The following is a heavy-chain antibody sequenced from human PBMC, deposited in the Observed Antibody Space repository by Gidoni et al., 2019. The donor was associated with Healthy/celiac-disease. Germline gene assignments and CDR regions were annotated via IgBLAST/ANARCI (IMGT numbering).Heavy chain of an antibody. V-gene: IGHV3-48*02. CDR3: ARGDTAMVLYYFDY. CDR1: GFTFSSYS. J-gene: IGHJ4*02. D-gene: IGHD5-18*01. CDR2: ISSSSNTI. Sequence: EVQLVESGGGLVQPGGSLRLSCAASGFTFSSYSMNWVRQTPGKGLEWVSYISSSSNTIYYADSVKGRFTISRDNAKNSLYLQMNSLRDEDTAVYYCARGDTAMVLYYFDYWGQGTLVTVSS.